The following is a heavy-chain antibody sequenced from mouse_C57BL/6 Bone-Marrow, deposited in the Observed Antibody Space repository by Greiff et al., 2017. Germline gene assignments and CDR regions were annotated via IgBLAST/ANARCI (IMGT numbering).Heavy chain of an antibody. CDR3: AKNYGSSSYYYAMDY. CDR2: IDPNSGGT. D-gene: IGHD1-1*01. J-gene: IGHJ4*01. Sequence: QVQLQQPGAELVKPGASVKLSCKASGYTFTSYWMHWVKQRPGRGLEWIGRIDPNSGGTKYNEKFKSKATLTVDKPSSTAYIQLSSLTSEDSAVYFCAKNYGSSSYYYAMDYWGQGTSVTVSS. V-gene: IGHV1-72*01. CDR1: GYTFTSYW.